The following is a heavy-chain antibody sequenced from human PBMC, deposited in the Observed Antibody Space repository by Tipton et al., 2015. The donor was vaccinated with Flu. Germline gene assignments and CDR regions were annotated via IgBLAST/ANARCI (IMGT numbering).Heavy chain of an antibody. CDR1: GDSMTSSRYY. Sequence: TLSLTCSVSGDSMTSSRYYWGWIRQPPGKGLEWIVSIFHSGSTYYNPSLKSRVTISVDTSKNQFSLKLISVTAADTAVYYCARVSPGVESWFDPWGQGTLVTVSS. CDR3: ARVSPGVESWFDP. CDR2: IFHSGST. J-gene: IGHJ5*02. D-gene: IGHD3-3*01. V-gene: IGHV4-39*07.